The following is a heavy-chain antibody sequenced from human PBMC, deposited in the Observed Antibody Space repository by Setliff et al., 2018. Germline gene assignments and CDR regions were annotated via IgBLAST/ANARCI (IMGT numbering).Heavy chain of an antibody. V-gene: IGHV1-18*01. Sequence: ASVKVSCKASGYTFNSYGINWLRQAPGQGLEWLGWISPYNGNTKYAQTVQDRITMAADTSTRTSYMELSSLRSGDTAVYFCARSSDSGYYHQRDAFDIWGQGTRVTVSS. CDR3: ARSSDSGYYHQRDAFDI. J-gene: IGHJ3*02. CDR1: GYTFNSYG. D-gene: IGHD3-22*01. CDR2: ISPYNGNT.